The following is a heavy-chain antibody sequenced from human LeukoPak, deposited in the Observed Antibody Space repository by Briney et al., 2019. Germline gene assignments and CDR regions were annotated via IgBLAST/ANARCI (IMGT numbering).Heavy chain of an antibody. V-gene: IGHV4-4*02. CDR3: ATVRGGCSSSSCYFKN. CDR1: GGSISSSYW. CDR2: IYHSGTT. Sequence: PSGTLSLTCGVSGGSISSSYWWTWVRQPPGKGLEWIGEIYHSGTTNYNPSLNSRVTISVDKSKNQFSLKLSSVTAADTAVYYCATVRGGCSSSSCYFKNWGQGILVTVSS. D-gene: IGHD2-2*01. J-gene: IGHJ4*02.